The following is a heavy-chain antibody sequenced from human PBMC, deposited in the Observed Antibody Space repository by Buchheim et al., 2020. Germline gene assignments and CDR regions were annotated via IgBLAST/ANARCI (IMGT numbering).Heavy chain of an antibody. CDR3: ARSGGVTKVGLDNWFDP. CDR2: ISDIGRDI. J-gene: IGHJ5*02. CDR1: GFTFSTYS. Sequence: EVQLVESGGGLVKPGGSLRISCVASGFTFSTYSLNWVRQAPGRGLEWVSSISDIGRDIFYADSVKGRFTMSRDNAKNSLYLQMNSLRAEDTAIYYCARSGGVTKVGLDNWFDPWGQGIL. V-gene: IGHV3-21*01. D-gene: IGHD4-11*01.